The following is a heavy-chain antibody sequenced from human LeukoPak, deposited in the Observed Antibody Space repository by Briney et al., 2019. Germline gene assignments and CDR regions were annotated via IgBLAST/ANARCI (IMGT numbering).Heavy chain of an antibody. D-gene: IGHD2-15*01. CDR1: GYTFTSYG. CDR3: ARDNREYCSGGSCSVDY. V-gene: IGHV1-18*01. Sequence: ASVKVSCKASGYTFTSYGISWVRQAPGQGLEWMGWISAYNGNTNYAQKLQGRVTMTTDTSTSTAYMELRSLRSDDTAVYYCARDNREYCSGGSCSVDYWGQGTLVTVSS. J-gene: IGHJ4*02. CDR2: ISAYNGNT.